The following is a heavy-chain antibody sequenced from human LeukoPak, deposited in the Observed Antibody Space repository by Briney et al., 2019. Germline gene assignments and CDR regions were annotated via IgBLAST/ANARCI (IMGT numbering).Heavy chain of an antibody. D-gene: IGHD6-19*01. CDR2: IWYDGSNK. CDR3: ARDGSSGWYWVDY. CDR1: GFTFSSYG. Sequence: GMSLRLSCAASGFTFSSYGMHWVRQAPGKGLEWVAVIWYDGSNKDYADSVKGRFTISRDNSKNTLYLQMNSLRAEDTAVYYCARDGSSGWYWVDYWGQGTLVTVSS. V-gene: IGHV3-33*01. J-gene: IGHJ4*02.